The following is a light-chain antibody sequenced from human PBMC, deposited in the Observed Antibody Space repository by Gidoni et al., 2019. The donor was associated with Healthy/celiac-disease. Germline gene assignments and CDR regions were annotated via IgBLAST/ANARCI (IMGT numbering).Light chain of an antibody. CDR1: QSVSSY. CDR3: QQRSNWPPLT. Sequence: EIVLTQSPATLSLSPGERATLSCRASQSVSSYLAWYQQNPGQAPRLLIYDASNRATGRPARFSGSGSGTDFTLTISSLEPEDFAVYYCQQRSNWPPLTFGGGTKVEIK. J-gene: IGKJ4*01. V-gene: IGKV3-11*01. CDR2: DAS.